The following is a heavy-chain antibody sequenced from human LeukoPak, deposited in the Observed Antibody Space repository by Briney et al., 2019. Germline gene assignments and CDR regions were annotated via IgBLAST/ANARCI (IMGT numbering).Heavy chain of an antibody. J-gene: IGHJ4*02. D-gene: IGHD3/OR15-3a*01. CDR3: AKRGVVIRVILVGFHKEAYYFES. CDR2: ISSTGFYV. V-gene: IGHV3-21*04. CDR1: GFAFGSYT. Sequence: GGSLRLSCTASGFAFGSYTITWVRQAPGKGLEWVSSISSTGFYVYYADSVKGGFAISRDNAMNSLYLQMNSLGAEDTAVYFCAKRGVVIRVILVGFHKEAYYFESWGRGALVTVSS.